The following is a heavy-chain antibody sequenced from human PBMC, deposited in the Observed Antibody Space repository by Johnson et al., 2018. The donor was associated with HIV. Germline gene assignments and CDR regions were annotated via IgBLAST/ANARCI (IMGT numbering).Heavy chain of an antibody. CDR2: ISSNGGST. CDR1: GFTFSSYA. D-gene: IGHD5-12*01. V-gene: IGHV3-64*04. J-gene: IGHJ3*02. CDR3: AKEGRYVEGAFDI. Sequence: QVQLVESGGGLVQPGRSLRLSCAASGFTFSSYAMHWVRQAPGKGLEYVSAISSNGGSTYYADSVKGRFTISRDNSKNTLYLQMNSLRAEDTAVYYCAKEGRYVEGAFDIWGQGTMVAVSS.